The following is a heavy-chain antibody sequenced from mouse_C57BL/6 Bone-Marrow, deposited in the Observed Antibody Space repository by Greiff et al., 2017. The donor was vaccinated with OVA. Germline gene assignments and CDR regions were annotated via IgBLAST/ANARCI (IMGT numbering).Heavy chain of an antibody. CDR3: AKGGYYGNYYAMDY. CDR1: GFTFSSYG. V-gene: IGHV5-6*01. Sequence: DVQLVESGGDLVKPGGSLKLSCAASGFTFSSYGMSWVRQTPDKRLEWVATISSGGSYTYYPDSVKGRFTISRDNAKNTLYLQMSSLKSEDTAMYYCAKGGYYGNYYAMDYWGQGTSVTVSS. D-gene: IGHD2-1*01. CDR2: ISSGGSYT. J-gene: IGHJ4*01.